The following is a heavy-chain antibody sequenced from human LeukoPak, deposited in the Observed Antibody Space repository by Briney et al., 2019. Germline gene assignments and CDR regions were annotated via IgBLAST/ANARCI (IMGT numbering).Heavy chain of an antibody. J-gene: IGHJ6*03. CDR3: ARRRWLQYYMDV. V-gene: IGHV4-34*01. Sequence: PSETLSLTCAVYGGSFSGSYWSWIRQPPRKGLEWIGGINHSGSTNYNPSLKSRVTISVDTSKNQFSLKLSSVTAADTAVYYCARRRWLQYYMDVWGKGTTVTISS. D-gene: IGHD5-24*01. CDR1: GGSFSGSY. CDR2: INHSGST.